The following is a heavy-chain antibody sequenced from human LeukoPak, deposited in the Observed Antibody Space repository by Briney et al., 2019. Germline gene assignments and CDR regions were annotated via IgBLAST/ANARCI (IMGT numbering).Heavy chain of an antibody. J-gene: IGHJ5*02. CDR3: ARSRIAVASLVGP. CDR2: IYYSGST. V-gene: IGHV4-59*12. CDR1: GGSISSYY. Sequence: SETLSLTCTVSGGSISSYYWSWIRQPPGKGLEWIGYIYYSGSTNYNPSLKSRVTISVDTSKNQFSLKLSSVTAADTAVYYCARSRIAVASLVGPWGQGTLVTVSS. D-gene: IGHD6-19*01.